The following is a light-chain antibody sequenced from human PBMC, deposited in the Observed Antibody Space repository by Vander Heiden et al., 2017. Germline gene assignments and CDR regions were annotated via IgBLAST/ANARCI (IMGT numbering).Light chain of an antibody. CDR1: QSGSSN. J-gene: IGKJ4*01. CDR3: KQYNNWPLT. Sequence: EILMTQSPATLSVSPGQRATLSCRASQSGSSNLAWYQQKPGQAPRLLIYGASTRATGIPARFSGSGSGTEFTLTISSLQSEDFAVYYCKQYNNWPLTFGGGTKVEIK. V-gene: IGKV3-15*01. CDR2: GAS.